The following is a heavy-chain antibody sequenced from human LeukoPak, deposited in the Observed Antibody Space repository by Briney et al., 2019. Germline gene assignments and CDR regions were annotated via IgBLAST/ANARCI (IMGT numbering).Heavy chain of an antibody. V-gene: IGHV3-49*03. D-gene: IGHD2-15*01. Sequence: GGSLRLSCTASGFTFGDYAMSWFRQAPGKGLEWVGFIRSKAYGGTTEYAASVKGRFTISRDDSKSIAYLQMNSLKTEDTAVYYCTRGGGIVVVVAATNFDYWGQGTLVTVSS. CDR2: IRSKAYGGTT. CDR3: TRGGGIVVVVAATNFDY. J-gene: IGHJ4*02. CDR1: GFTFGDYA.